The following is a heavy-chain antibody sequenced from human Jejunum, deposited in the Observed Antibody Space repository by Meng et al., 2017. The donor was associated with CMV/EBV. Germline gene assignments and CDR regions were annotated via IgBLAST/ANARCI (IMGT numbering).Heavy chain of an antibody. CDR3: VRGDSIAGTGKYNWFDP. V-gene: IGHV3-33*03. CDR2: NGHDGSNE. D-gene: IGHD1-1*01. CDR1: TFENCA. Sequence: TFENCAKRWDRRGPGEGGEWVGGNGHDGSNEDYGKCVKGGFTVYRDNSKKTLYLQMNSLRVEDTAVYFCVRGDSIAGTGKYNWFDPWGRGTLVTVSS. J-gene: IGHJ5*02.